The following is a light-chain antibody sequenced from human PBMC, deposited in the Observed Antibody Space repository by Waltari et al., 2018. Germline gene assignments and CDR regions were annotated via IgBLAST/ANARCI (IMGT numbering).Light chain of an antibody. J-gene: IGKJ1*01. CDR1: QSVSNNY. CDR2: GAS. Sequence: DIVLTQSPATLSLSPGERATLPCRASQSVSNNYLAWYHQKPAQAPRLLIYGASSRATGIPDRFSGSGSGTDFTLTISRLEAEDFGVYYCQHYVTSPWTFGQGTKVEIK. CDR3: QHYVTSPWT. V-gene: IGKV3-20*01.